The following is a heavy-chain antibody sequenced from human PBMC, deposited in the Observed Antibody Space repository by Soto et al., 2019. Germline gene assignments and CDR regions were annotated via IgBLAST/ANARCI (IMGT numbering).Heavy chain of an antibody. CDR3: ATASGHYFDY. J-gene: IGHJ4*02. D-gene: IGHD6-25*01. CDR1: GYNFNNYW. CDR2: IHPSKSST. Sequence: GESLKISCKVSGYNFNNYWIAWVRQMPGKGLEWMGIIHPSKSSTRYSPSFQGQVTISADRSISTAYLQWSSLKASDTATYYCATASGHYFDYWGQGTLVTVS. V-gene: IGHV5-51*01.